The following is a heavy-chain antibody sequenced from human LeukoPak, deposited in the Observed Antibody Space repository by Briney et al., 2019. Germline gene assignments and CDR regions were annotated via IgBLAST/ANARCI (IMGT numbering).Heavy chain of an antibody. CDR3: TRGSIAYYYMAV. V-gene: IGHV4-59*01. J-gene: IGHJ6*03. CDR2: IYYSGST. Sequence: ASETLSLTCTVSGGSISSYYWSWIRQPPGKGLEWVGYIYYSGSTNYNPALKRRVTISVYTSKNQFSLKLSSVTAEDTAVYYCTRGSIAYYYMAVWGKGTTVTISS. CDR1: GGSISSYY. D-gene: IGHD3-22*01.